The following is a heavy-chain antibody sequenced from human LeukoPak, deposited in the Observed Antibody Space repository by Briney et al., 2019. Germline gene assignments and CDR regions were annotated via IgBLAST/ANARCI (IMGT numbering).Heavy chain of an antibody. CDR3: ARDRGTTGYYYLDS. D-gene: IGHD1-26*01. J-gene: IGHJ4*02. Sequence: SETLSLTCSVSGGPLTEYYWRWLRQPPGKGLEWIGYIYHTGSTNYSPSLKSRLTMSVDASRNHFSLKLVSVTAADTAVDYCARDRGTTGYYYLDSWGQGILVTVSS. V-gene: IGHV4-59*01. CDR2: IYHTGST. CDR1: GGPLTEYY.